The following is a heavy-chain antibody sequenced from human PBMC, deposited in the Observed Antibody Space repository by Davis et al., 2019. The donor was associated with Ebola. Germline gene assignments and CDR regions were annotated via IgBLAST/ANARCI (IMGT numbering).Heavy chain of an antibody. Sequence: AASVKVSCKASGYTFTGYYMHWVRQAPGQGLERMGWISAYNGNTNYAQKLQGRVTMTTDTSTSTAYMELRSLRSDDTAVYYCARGPWLEWLLYEGDYYYYGMDVWGQGTTVTVSS. V-gene: IGHV1-18*04. CDR2: ISAYNGNT. D-gene: IGHD3-3*01. CDR1: GYTFTGYY. CDR3: ARGPWLEWLLYEGDYYYYGMDV. J-gene: IGHJ6*02.